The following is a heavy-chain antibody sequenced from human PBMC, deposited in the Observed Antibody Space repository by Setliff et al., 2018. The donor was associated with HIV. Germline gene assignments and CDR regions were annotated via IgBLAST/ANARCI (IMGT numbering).Heavy chain of an antibody. Sequence: SETLSLTCIVSGGSIITSDDYWGWIRQPPGKGLEWIGGFYYGGNTYYNPSLKSRVTISADTSKNQFSLKLSSVTAADTAVYYCVRERRRSPLSYGLDVWGQGTTVTVSS. CDR3: VRERRRSPLSYGLDV. V-gene: IGHV4-39*02. CDR1: GGSIITSDDY. J-gene: IGHJ6*02. CDR2: FYYGGNT.